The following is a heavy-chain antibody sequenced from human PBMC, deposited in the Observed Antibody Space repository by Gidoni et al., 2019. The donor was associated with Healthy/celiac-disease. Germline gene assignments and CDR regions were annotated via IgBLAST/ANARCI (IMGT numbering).Heavy chain of an antibody. J-gene: IGHJ4*02. CDR1: GFTFRSYA. D-gene: IGHD6-19*01. CDR2: ISGSGVST. Sequence: EVQLLESGGGLVQPGGSLRLSCAASGFTFRSYAMSWVRQAPGKGLEWVSAISGSGVSTYYADSVKGRFTISRDNSKNTLYLQMNSLRAEDTAVYYCAKDGQWLFKGQLDYWGQGTLVTVSS. V-gene: IGHV3-23*01. CDR3: AKDGQWLFKGQLDY.